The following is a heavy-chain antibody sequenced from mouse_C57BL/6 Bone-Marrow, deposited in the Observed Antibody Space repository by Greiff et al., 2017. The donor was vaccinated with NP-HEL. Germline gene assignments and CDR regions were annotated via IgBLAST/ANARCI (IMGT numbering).Heavy chain of an antibody. Sequence: QVQLQQPGAELVKPGASVKLSCKASGYTFTSYWMHWVKQRPGRGLEWIGRIDPNSGGTKYNEKFKSKATLTVDKPSSTAYMQLSSLTSEDSAVYYCARRGDYSNPAYYAMDYWGQGTSVTGSA. CDR2: IDPNSGGT. CDR1: GYTFTSYW. J-gene: IGHJ4*01. D-gene: IGHD2-5*01. V-gene: IGHV1-72*01. CDR3: ARRGDYSNPAYYAMDY.